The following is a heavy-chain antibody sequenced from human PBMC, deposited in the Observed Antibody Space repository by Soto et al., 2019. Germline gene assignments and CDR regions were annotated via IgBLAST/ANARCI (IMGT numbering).Heavy chain of an antibody. V-gene: IGHV1-8*01. J-gene: IGHJ4*02. CDR1: GYTVTSYD. CDR3: ARGWRISGTYVFDY. Sequence: ASVKVSCKASGYTVTSYDINWVRQATGQGLEWMGWMNPNSGNTGYAQKFQGRVTMTRNTSITTAYKELSSLKSEDTAIYYCARGWRISGTYVFDYWGQGSLVTVSS. CDR2: MNPNSGNT. D-gene: IGHD1-7*01.